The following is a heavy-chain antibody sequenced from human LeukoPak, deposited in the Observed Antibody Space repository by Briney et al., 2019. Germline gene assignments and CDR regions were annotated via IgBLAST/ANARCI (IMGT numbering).Heavy chain of an antibody. D-gene: IGHD2-15*01. Sequence: PSETLSLTCTVSGGSIISSDYHWGWVRQPPGKGLGWIGTISYSGNTDYNPSLRSRVTISVDTSNNQSSLRLGSVTAADTAVYHCARHCCSGPAKRVFDIWGQGTMVTVSS. CDR1: GGSIISSDYH. J-gene: IGHJ3*02. CDR2: ISYSGNT. V-gene: IGHV4-39*01. CDR3: ARHCCSGPAKRVFDI.